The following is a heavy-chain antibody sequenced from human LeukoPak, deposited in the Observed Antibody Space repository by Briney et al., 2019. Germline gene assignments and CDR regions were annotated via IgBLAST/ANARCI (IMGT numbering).Heavy chain of an antibody. CDR2: FDPEDGET. J-gene: IGHJ4*02. CDR3: ATDRIVRNVRVNNFDY. V-gene: IGHV1-24*01. CDR1: GYTLTELS. D-gene: IGHD3-16*02. Sequence: ASVKVSCKVSGYTLTELSMHWVRQAPGKGLEWMGGFDPEDGETIYAQKFQGRVTMTEDTSTDTAYMELSSLRSEDTAVYYCATDRIVRNVRVNNFDYWGQGTLVTVSS.